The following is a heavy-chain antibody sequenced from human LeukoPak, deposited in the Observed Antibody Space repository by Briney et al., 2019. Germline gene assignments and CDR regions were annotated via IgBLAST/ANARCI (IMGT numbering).Heavy chain of an antibody. CDR2: IDPSDSYT. Sequence: GESLKISCKGSGYSFTSYWISWVRQMPGKGLEWMGRIDPSDSYTNYSPSFQGHVTLSADKSISTAYLQWSSLKASDTAIYYCARNSYDILTAYHSYGMDVWGKGTTVTVSS. CDR1: GYSFTSYW. D-gene: IGHD3-9*01. CDR3: ARNSYDILTAYHSYGMDV. V-gene: IGHV5-10-1*01. J-gene: IGHJ6*04.